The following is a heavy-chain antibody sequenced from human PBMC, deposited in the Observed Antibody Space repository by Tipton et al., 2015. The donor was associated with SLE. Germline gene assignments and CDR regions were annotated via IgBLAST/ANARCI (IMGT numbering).Heavy chain of an antibody. CDR2: VNYRGKT. Sequence: TLSLTCTVSGASFTSHHWSWVRQSPGKGLDWIGSVNYRGKTYYNASLKSRISMSADTSKQQLSLKVESVTAADTAVYFCARDRSSVSDWGQGTQVIVSP. CDR3: ARDRSSVSD. J-gene: IGHJ4*02. D-gene: IGHD5/OR15-5a*01. V-gene: IGHV4-59*11. CDR1: GASFTSHH.